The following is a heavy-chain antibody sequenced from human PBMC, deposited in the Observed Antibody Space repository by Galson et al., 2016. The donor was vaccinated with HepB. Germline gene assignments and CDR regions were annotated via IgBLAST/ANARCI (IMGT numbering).Heavy chain of an antibody. J-gene: IGHJ4*02. CDR2: IKQDGSEK. V-gene: IGHV3-7*03. CDR3: ARDRGGTYSNCFDY. Sequence: SLRLSCAASGFTFGRSWMSWVRQAPGKGLEWVANIKQDGSEKYYVDSVKGRFTISRDNAKNSLYLQINSLSAEDTAVYYCARDRGGTYSNCFDYWGQGTMVTVSS. CDR1: GFTFGRSW. D-gene: IGHD1-26*01.